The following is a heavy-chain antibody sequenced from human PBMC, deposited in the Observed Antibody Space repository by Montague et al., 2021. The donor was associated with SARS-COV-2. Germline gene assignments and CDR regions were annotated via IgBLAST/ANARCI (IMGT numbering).Heavy chain of an antibody. CDR3: ARVPFSSSWYYLDY. Sequence: TLSLTCTISGGSITGYFWTWIRQPPGKGLEWLGHMHYSGSTKYNPSLESRVTMSIDTSESQFSLHLRSVTAADTGVYYCARVPFSSSWYYLDYWGQGTLVTVSS. J-gene: IGHJ4*02. V-gene: IGHV4-59*12. D-gene: IGHD6-13*01. CDR1: GGSITGYF. CDR2: MHYSGST.